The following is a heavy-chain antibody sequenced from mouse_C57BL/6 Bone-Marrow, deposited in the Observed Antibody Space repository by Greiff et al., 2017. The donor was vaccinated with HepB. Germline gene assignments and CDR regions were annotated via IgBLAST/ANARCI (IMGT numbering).Heavy chain of an antibody. Sequence: GGGLVQPTGSLKLSCAASGFSFNTYAMNWVRQAPGKGLEWVARIRSKSNNYATYYADSVKDRFTISRNDSESMLYLQMNNLKTEDTVMYYCVRLSYYGTAMDYWGQGTTVTVSS. J-gene: IGHJ4*01. D-gene: IGHD1-1*01. V-gene: IGHV10-1*01. CDR3: VRLSYYGTAMDY. CDR2: IRSKSNNYAT. CDR1: GFSFNTYA.